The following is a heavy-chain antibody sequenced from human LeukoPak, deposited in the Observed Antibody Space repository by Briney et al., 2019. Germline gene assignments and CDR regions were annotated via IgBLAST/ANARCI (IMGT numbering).Heavy chain of an antibody. Sequence: ASVKVSCKASGYTFTTYAMHWVRQAPGQRLEWMGWINAGNGNTKYSQKLQARVTITRDTSATTAYMELSSLRSEDTAVYYCARDPIGSRWPYYFDYWGQGTLVTVPS. CDR1: GYTFTTYA. CDR3: ARDPIGSRWPYYFDY. J-gene: IGHJ4*02. V-gene: IGHV1-3*01. CDR2: INAGNGNT. D-gene: IGHD6-13*01.